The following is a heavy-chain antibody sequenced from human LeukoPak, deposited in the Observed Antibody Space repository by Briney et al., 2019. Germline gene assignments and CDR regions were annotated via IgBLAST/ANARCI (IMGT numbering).Heavy chain of an antibody. CDR2: ISAYNGNT. CDR3: ARAKDGSGSYYNSGTNDY. J-gene: IGHJ4*02. Sequence: ASVKVSCKASGYTFTGYYMHWVRQAPGQGLEWMGWISAYNGNTNYAQKLQGRVTMTTDTSTSTAYMELRSLRSDDTAVYYCARAKDGSGSYYNSGTNDYWGQGTLVTVSS. V-gene: IGHV1-18*04. D-gene: IGHD3-10*01. CDR1: GYTFTGYY.